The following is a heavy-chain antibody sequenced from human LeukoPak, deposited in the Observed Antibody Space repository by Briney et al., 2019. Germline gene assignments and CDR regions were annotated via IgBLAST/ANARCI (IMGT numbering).Heavy chain of an antibody. V-gene: IGHV1-18*01. D-gene: IGHD5-12*01. CDR1: GYTFTSYG. CDR3: ARDSGPASEFDY. CDR2: ISAYNGNT. Sequence: ASVTVSCTASGYTFTSYGISWVRQAPGQGLEWMGWISAYNGNTNFAQKLQGRVTMTTDTSTSTAYMELRSLRSDDTAVYYCARDSGPASEFDYWGQGTLVTVSS. J-gene: IGHJ4*02.